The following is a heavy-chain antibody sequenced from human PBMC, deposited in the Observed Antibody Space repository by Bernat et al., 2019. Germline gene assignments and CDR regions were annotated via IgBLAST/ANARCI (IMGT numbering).Heavy chain of an antibody. D-gene: IGHD6-6*01. CDR1: GFTFSNYA. J-gene: IGHJ4*02. CDR2: ITASGGDT. CDR3: AKESSVARPYYFDF. Sequence: EVQLVKSGGGLVQPGGSLRLSCAASGFTFSNYAMSWVRQAPGKGLEWVSAITASGGDTYHSDSVKGRFTISRDNSKNTLYLQMNSLRAEDTAVYYCAKESSVARPYYFDFWGQGSLVIVS. V-gene: IGHV3-23*04.